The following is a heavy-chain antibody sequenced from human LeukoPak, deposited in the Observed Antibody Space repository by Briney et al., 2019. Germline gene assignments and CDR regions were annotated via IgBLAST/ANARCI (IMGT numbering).Heavy chain of an antibody. CDR1: GFTFSSYS. Sequence: GGSLRLSCAASGFTFSSYSMNWVRQAPGKGLEWVSSISTGPSIIYYADSVEGRFAISRDNAKNSLYLQMNSLRAEDTAMYYCARDMDYFDYWGQGTLVTVSS. J-gene: IGHJ4*02. CDR3: ARDMDYFDY. CDR2: ISTGPSII. V-gene: IGHV3-21*01.